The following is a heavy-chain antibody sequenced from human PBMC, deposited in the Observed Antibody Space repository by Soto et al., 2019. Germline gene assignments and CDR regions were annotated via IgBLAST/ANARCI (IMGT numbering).Heavy chain of an antibody. CDR3: GRGRSGEIVVFY. D-gene: IGHD5-12*01. V-gene: IGHV1-2*02. CDR1: GYTFTGHY. Sequence: QVQLVQSGAEVKESGASVKVSCKTSGYTFTGHYIHWVRQAPGQSPEWVGEIGPKNGDTRYAQKFQGKVTMTKDTSITTVYMELTKLSPDDTAVYYCGRGRSGEIVVFYWGQGTLVTVHS. J-gene: IGHJ4*02. CDR2: IGPKNGDT.